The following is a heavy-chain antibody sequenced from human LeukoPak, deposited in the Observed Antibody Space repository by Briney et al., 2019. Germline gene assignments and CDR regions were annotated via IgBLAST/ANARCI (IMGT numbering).Heavy chain of an antibody. V-gene: IGHV3-30*18. CDR3: AKDLEGLPSANFDY. CDR2: MSYDGGNK. CDR1: GFTFSSYG. Sequence: AGGSLRLSCAASGFTFSSYGMHWVRQALGKGLEWVAVMSYDGGNKYYADSVKGRFTISRDNSKNTLYLQMNSLRAEDTAVYYCAKDLEGLPSANFDYWGQGTLVTVSS. D-gene: IGHD2-2*01. J-gene: IGHJ4*02.